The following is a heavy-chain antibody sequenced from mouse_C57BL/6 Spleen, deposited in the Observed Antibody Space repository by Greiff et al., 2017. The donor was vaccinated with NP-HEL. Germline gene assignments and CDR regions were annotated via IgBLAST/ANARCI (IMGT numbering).Heavy chain of an antibody. CDR1: GFTFSSYA. CDR3: ARDIAVRGAMDY. J-gene: IGHJ4*01. Sequence: DVMLVESGGGLVKPGGSLKLSCAASGFTFSSYAMSWVRQTPEKRLEWVATISDGGSYTYYTDNVKGRFTISRDNAKNTQYLQMSHLKSEDTARYYCARDIAVRGAMDYWGQGTSVTVSS. D-gene: IGHD1-1*01. V-gene: IGHV5-4*01. CDR2: ISDGGSYT.